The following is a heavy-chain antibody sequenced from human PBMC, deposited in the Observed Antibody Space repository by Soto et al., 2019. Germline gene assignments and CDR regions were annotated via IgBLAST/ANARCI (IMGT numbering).Heavy chain of an antibody. J-gene: IGHJ3*02. CDR1: GGSFSGYY. V-gene: IGHV4-34*02. Sequence: QVHLQQWGAGLLKPSETLSLSCGVYGGSFSGYYWTWIRQPPGKGLEWIGEIIHTGSTNYNPSLESRVTMSVDTSKKQFSLTLISVTAADTAVYHGARARIPFGGALDIWGQGTMVTVSS. D-gene: IGHD3-16*01. CDR2: IIHTGST. CDR3: ARARIPFGGALDI.